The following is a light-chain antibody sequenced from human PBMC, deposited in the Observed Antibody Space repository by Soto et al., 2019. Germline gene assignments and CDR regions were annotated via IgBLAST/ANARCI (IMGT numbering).Light chain of an antibody. Sequence: EIVLTQSPGTLSLSPGERATLSCRASQSVTNNFLAWYQQKHGQAPRLLIYDASSRATGIPDRFSGSGSGTDFTLTISRLEPEDFVVYYCQQYGSAPLTFGGGTNVEIK. J-gene: IGKJ4*01. V-gene: IGKV3-20*01. CDR3: QQYGSAPLT. CDR2: DAS. CDR1: QSVTNNF.